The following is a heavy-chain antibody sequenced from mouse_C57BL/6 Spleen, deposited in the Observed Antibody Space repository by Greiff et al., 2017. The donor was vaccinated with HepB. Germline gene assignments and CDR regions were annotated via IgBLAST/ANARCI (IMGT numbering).Heavy chain of an antibody. D-gene: IGHD1-1*01. CDR3: ARDYYGSSVVFDY. J-gene: IGHJ2*01. CDR2: ISDGGSYT. V-gene: IGHV5-4*01. Sequence: VQLKESGGGLVKPGGSLKLSCAASGFTFSSYAMSWVRQTPEKRLEWVATISDGGSYTYYPDNVKGRFTISRDNAKNNLYLQMSHLKSEDTAMYYCARDYYGSSVVFDYWGQGTTLTVSS. CDR1: GFTFSSYA.